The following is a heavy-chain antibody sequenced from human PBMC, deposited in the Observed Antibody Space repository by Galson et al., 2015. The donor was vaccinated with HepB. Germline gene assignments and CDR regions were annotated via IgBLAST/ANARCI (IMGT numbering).Heavy chain of an antibody. D-gene: IGHD3-9*01. V-gene: IGHV3-33*01. CDR3: AREGPQTGTSSFEI. J-gene: IGHJ3*02. CDR2: IWWDGTHD. CDR1: GFTFSDYG. Sequence: SLRLSCAASGFTFSDYGMHWVRQAPGKGLEWAASIWWDGTHDSYADSVKGRFTVSRDNSKNTVHLEMNGLRLEDTAVYYCAREGPQTGTSSFEIWAKGQWSPSLQ.